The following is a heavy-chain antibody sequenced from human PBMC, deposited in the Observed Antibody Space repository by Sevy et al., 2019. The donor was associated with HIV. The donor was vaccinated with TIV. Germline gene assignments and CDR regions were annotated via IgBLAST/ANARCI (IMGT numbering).Heavy chain of an antibody. CDR3: ERDRDTMIVAVSLDY. Sequence: GGSLRLSCAASGFTFSSYAMHWVRQAPGKGLEWVAVITYDGSNKYYEDSVKGRFTISRYNSKNTLYMQMNSLRAEDTAVYYCERDRDTMIVAVSLDYWGQGTLVTVSS. V-gene: IGHV3-30*04. CDR2: ITYDGSNK. J-gene: IGHJ4*02. D-gene: IGHD3-22*01. CDR1: GFTFSSYA.